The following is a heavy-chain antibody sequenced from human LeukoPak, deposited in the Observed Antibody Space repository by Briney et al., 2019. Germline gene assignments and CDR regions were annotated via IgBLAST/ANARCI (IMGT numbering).Heavy chain of an antibody. CDR3: ARDTVAATPYFDY. CDR1: GYTFTGYY. V-gene: IGHV1-2*02. D-gene: IGHD2-15*01. CDR2: INPNSGGT. Sequence: ASVKVSCKASGYTFTGYYMHWVRQAPGQGLGWMGWINPNSGGTNYAQKFQGRVTMTRDTSISTAYMELSRLRSDDTAVYYCARDTVAATPYFDYWGQGTLVTVSS. J-gene: IGHJ4*02.